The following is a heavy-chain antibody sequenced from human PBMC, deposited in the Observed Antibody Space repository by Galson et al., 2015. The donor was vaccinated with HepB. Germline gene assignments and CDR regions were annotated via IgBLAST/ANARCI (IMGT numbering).Heavy chain of an antibody. J-gene: IGHJ4*02. CDR2: IFPGYADT. CDR3: ARLRDNYHDMEGPLDY. Sequence: QSGAEVKKAGESLKISCKGSQYSFVTYWIAWVRQRPGKGLEWMGTIFPGYADTRYRASFQGQVTISADRSTSTAYLQWSSLAASDSAMYYCARLRDNYHDMEGPLDYWGQGTLVTVAS. D-gene: IGHD1-20*01. CDR1: QYSFVTYW. V-gene: IGHV5-51*01.